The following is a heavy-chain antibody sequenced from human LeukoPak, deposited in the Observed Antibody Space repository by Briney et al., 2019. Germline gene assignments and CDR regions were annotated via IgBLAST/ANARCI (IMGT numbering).Heavy chain of an antibody. D-gene: IGHD3-22*01. J-gene: IGHJ4*02. Sequence: SGGSLRLSCAASGFTFNSYAMSWVRQAPGKGLEWVASISSTGTSTYYADSVKGQFTISRDNSKNTLFLQMNSLRAEDTAVYYCAKGIRSGGGYSQGYFDSRGQGTLVTVSS. CDR2: ISSTGTST. CDR3: AKGIRSGGGYSQGYFDS. CDR1: GFTFNSYA. V-gene: IGHV3-23*01.